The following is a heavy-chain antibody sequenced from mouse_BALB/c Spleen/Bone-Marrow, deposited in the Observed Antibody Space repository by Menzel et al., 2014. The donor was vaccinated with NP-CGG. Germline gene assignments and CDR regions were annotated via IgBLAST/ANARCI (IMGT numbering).Heavy chain of an antibody. CDR2: ISYSGST. J-gene: IGHJ3*01. CDR1: GYSITSGYS. D-gene: IGHD2-3*01. V-gene: IGHV3-1*02. Sequence: VQLQQSGPDLVKPSQSLSLTCTVTGYSITSGYSWHWIRQFPGNKLEWMGYISYSGSTSYNPSLKSRISITRDTSKNQFFLQLNSVTSEDTATYYCARREWLYDGWFAYWDQGTLVTVSA. CDR3: ARREWLYDGWFAY.